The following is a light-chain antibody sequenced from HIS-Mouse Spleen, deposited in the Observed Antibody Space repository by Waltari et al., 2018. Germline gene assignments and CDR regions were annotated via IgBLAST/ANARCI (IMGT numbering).Light chain of an antibody. CDR3: CSYAGSYTWV. Sequence: QSALTQPRSVSGSPGQSVTISCTGTSSDVGGYNYVSWYQQHPGKAPKLMSYDVSKRPSGVPDRFSGAKSGNTASLTISGLQAKDEADYYCCSYAGSYTWVFGGGTKLTVL. CDR1: SSDVGGYNY. J-gene: IGLJ3*02. CDR2: DVS. V-gene: IGLV2-11*01.